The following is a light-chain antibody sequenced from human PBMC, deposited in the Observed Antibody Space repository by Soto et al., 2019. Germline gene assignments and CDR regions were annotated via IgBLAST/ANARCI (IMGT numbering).Light chain of an antibody. V-gene: IGKV3-11*01. CDR2: DAS. CDR1: QSVSSY. CDR3: PPRSNLPLIP. J-gene: IGKJ5*01. Sequence: SGLTQTPETLSLSPGERAALSCRASQSVSSYLAWYQQKPGQAPRLLIYDASNRATGIPARFSGSGSGTDFTLTISSLEPEDFAIYYCPPRSNLPLIPFAQGTRLAIK.